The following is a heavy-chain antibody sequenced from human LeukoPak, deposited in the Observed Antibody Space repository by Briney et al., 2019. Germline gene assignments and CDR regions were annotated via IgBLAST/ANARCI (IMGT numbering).Heavy chain of an antibody. CDR2: MNPNSGNT. J-gene: IGHJ4*02. CDR1: VYTFTSYG. Sequence: ASLRVSCKASVYTFTSYGINWVRQAPGQGLEWMGWMNPNSGNTNYAQKLQGRVTLTTDTSTSTAYMALSSVRSEDTAVYYCARTYRGIYLVSDGVSYFDYWGQGTLVTVSS. D-gene: IGHD3-10*01. CDR3: ARTYRGIYLVSDGVSYFDY. V-gene: IGHV1-18*01.